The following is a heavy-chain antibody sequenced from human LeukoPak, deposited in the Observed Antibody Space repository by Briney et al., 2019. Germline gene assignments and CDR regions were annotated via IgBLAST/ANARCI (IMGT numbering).Heavy chain of an antibody. J-gene: IGHJ2*01. Sequence: GGSLRLSCAASGFTFSSYAMSWVRQAPGKGLEWVSAISGSGGSTYYADSVKGRFTISRDNSKNTLYLQMNSLRAEDTAVYYCAKDGSGRLRGYWYFDLWGRGTLVTVSS. CDR2: ISGSGGST. CDR3: AKDGSGRLRGYWYFDL. CDR1: GFTFSSYA. V-gene: IGHV3-23*01. D-gene: IGHD2-15*01.